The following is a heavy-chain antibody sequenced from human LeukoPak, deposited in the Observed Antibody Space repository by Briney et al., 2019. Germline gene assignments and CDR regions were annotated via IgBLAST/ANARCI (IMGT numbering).Heavy chain of an antibody. Sequence: PGGSLRLSCAASGFTFSDYYMSWIRQAPGKGLEWVANIKEDGSESHYVDSVKGRFTISRDNAKNSLYLQMNSLRAEDTAVYFCAKAELLWFGESWIDVWGQGTTVTVSS. CDR3: AKAELLWFGESWIDV. V-gene: IGHV3-7*01. CDR2: IKEDGSES. D-gene: IGHD3-10*01. CDR1: GFTFSDYY. J-gene: IGHJ6*02.